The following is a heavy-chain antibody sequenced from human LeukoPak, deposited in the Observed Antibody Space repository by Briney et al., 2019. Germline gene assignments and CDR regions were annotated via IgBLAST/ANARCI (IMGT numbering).Heavy chain of an antibody. CDR1: GFTLATYA. Sequence: NSGGSLRLSCAASGFTLATYAMSWVRQAPGKGLEWVGRIKSKTDGGTTDYAAPVKGRFTISRDDSKNTLYLQMNSPKTEDTAVYYCTTGPCYGSGRHTKGCDYWGQGTLVTVSS. D-gene: IGHD3-10*01. CDR2: IKSKTDGGTT. J-gene: IGHJ4*02. CDR3: TTGPCYGSGRHTKGCDY. V-gene: IGHV3-15*01.